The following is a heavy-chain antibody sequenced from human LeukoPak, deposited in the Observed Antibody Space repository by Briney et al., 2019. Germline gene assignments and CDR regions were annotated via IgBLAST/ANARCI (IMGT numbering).Heavy chain of an antibody. CDR1: GFTVSSNY. CDR2: IYSGGST. J-gene: IGHJ6*03. Sequence: PGGSLRLSCAASGFTVSSNYMSWVRQAPGKGLEWVSVIYSGGSTYYADSVKGRFTISRDNSKNTLYLQMNSLRAEDTAVYYCASQAVSSTVTLYCYYYYMDVWGKGTTVTVSS. V-gene: IGHV3-53*01. CDR3: ASQAVSSTVTLYCYYYYMDV. D-gene: IGHD4-17*01.